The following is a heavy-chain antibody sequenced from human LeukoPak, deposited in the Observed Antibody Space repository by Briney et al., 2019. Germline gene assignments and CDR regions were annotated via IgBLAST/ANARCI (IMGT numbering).Heavy chain of an antibody. CDR2: IIPIFGTA. J-gene: IGHJ4*02. D-gene: IGHD2-8*01. CDR1: GGTFSSYA. V-gene: IGHV1-69*05. CDR3: ARAHCTNGVCYSGY. Sequence: SVKVSCKASGGTFSSYAISWVRQAPGQGLEWMGGIIPIFGTANYAQKFQGRVTITRNTSISTAYMELSSLRSEDTAVYYCARAHCTNGVCYSGYWGQGTLVTVSS.